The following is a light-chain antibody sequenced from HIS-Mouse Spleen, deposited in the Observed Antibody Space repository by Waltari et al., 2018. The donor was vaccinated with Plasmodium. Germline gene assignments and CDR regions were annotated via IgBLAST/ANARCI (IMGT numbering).Light chain of an antibody. CDR1: QSVSSH. CDR2: GAS. CDR3: QQYKNWSFT. Sequence: EILITQSPATLSVSPGERSTLSCRASQSVSSHLAWYQQKPGQAPRRLIYGASTRATGIPARFSGSGSGTEFTLTISSLQSEDFAVYYWQQYKNWSFTFGPETKVDIK. V-gene: IGKV3-15*01. J-gene: IGKJ3*01.